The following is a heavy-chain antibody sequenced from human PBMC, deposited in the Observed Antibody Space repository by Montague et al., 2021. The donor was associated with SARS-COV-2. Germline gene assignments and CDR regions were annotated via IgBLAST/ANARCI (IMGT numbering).Heavy chain of an antibody. CDR2: IYYSGST. D-gene: IGHD3-16*02. J-gene: IGHJ5*02. CDR3: ARALIMITFGGVIAHWFDP. Sequence: SETLSLTCTGPGRANSSSSYYWGWIRQPPGKGLEWIGSIYYSGSTYYNPSLKSRVTISVDTSKNQFSLKLSSVTAADTAVYYCARALIMITFGGVIAHWFDPWGQGTLVTVSS. CDR1: GRANSSSSYY. V-gene: IGHV4-39*07.